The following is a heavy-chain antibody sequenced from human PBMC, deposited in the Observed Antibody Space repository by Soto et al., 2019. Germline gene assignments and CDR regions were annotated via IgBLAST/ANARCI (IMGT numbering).Heavy chain of an antibody. V-gene: IGHV2-5*01. CDR1: GVSFTTSLVA. J-gene: IGHJ4*02. Sequence: SGPTLVNPTQTLTLTFTFSGVSFTTSLVAVGWIRQTPGGALEWLTLIYYNDDRRFSPSLKTRLTITGDTSKNQVVLSLTNVDPGDTATYFCAHSDGGYEIIYFDFWGQGIPVTVSA. D-gene: IGHD5-12*01. CDR3: AHSDGGYEIIYFDF. CDR2: IYYNDDR.